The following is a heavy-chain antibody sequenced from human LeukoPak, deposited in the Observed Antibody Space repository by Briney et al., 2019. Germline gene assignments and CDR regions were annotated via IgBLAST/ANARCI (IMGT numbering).Heavy chain of an antibody. V-gene: IGHV4-61*08. J-gene: IGHJ4*02. CDR2: IYSSGST. D-gene: IGHD3-22*01. Sequence: QPSETLSLTCTVSGGSISSGGYYWSWIRQHPGKGLEWIGYIYSSGSTNYNPSLKSRVTISVDTSKNQFSLKLSSVTAADTAVYYCAREGYYYDSSSYPMGYFDYWGQGTLVTVSS. CDR1: GGSISSGGYY. CDR3: AREGYYYDSSSYPMGYFDY.